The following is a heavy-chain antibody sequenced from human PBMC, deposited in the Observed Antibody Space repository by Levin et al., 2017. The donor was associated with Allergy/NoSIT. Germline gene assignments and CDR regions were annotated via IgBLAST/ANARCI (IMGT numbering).Heavy chain of an antibody. CDR2: ISYDGSNK. V-gene: IGHV3-30*18. J-gene: IGHJ6*02. CDR1: GFTFSSYG. D-gene: IGHD6-13*01. CDR3: AKDLRIAAAGHYYYGMDV. Sequence: SCAASGFTFSSYGMHWVRQAPGKGLEWVAVISYDGSNKYYADSVKGRFTISRDNSKNTLYLQMNSLRAEDTAVYYCAKDLRIAAAGHYYYGMDVWGQGTTVTVSS.